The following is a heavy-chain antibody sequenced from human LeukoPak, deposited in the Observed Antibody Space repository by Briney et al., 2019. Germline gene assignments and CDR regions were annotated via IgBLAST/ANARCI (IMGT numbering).Heavy chain of an antibody. J-gene: IGHJ6*04. CDR2: ISSSGSTI. CDR3: AELGITMIGGV. V-gene: IGHV3-48*04. Sequence: PGGSLRLSCAASGFTFSSYGVNWVRQAPGKGLEWVSYISSSGSTIYYADSLKGRFTISRDNAKNSLYLQMNSLRAEDTAVYYCAELGITMIGGVWGKGTTVTISS. D-gene: IGHD3-10*02. CDR1: GFTFSSYG.